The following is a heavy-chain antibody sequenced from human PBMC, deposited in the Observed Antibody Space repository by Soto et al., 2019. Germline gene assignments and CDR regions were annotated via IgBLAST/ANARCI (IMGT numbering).Heavy chain of an antibody. D-gene: IGHD3-3*01. V-gene: IGHV4-59*08. J-gene: IGHJ6*03. Sequence: QVQLQESGPGLVKPSETLSLTCTVSGGSISSYYWNWIRQPPGKGLEWIGYIYYSGRTNYNPSLKSRVTISVDTSKNQFSLKLNSVTAADTAVYYCASSMAVLEVPYMDVWAKGTPVTVSS. CDR1: GGSISSYY. CDR2: IYYSGRT. CDR3: ASSMAVLEVPYMDV.